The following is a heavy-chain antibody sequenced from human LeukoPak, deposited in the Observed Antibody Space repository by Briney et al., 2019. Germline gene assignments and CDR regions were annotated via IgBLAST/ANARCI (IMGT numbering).Heavy chain of an antibody. J-gene: IGHJ5*02. D-gene: IGHD6-6*01. Sequence: ASVKVSCKASGYTFTGYYMHWVRQAPGQGLEWMGWINPNSGGTNYAQKFQGRVTMTRDTSISTAYMELSRLRSNDTAVYYCARGGEYSSSSGRFDPWGQGTLVTDSS. CDR2: INPNSGGT. CDR1: GYTFTGYY. CDR3: ARGGEYSSSSGRFDP. V-gene: IGHV1-2*02.